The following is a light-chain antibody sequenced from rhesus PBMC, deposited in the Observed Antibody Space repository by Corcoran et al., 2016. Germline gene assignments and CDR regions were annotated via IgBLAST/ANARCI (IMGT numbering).Light chain of an antibody. CDR2: ASA. Sequence: DIQMTQSPSSLSASVGDRVTLTCRASQTINSYLAWYQQRPGKVPKLLFYASASLECGVPSRFSGNGSGTELTLTINSLPPEDFSTYYCQQHKRHPWTFGQGTKVEIK. V-gene: IGKV1-44*02. J-gene: IGKJ1*01. CDR3: QQHKRHPWT. CDR1: QTINSY.